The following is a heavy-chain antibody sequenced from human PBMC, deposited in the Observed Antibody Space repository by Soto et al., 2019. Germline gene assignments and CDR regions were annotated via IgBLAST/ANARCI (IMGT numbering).Heavy chain of an antibody. CDR2: IIPILGIA. V-gene: IGHV1-69*02. CDR3: ARGSMGDAYGDLGH. CDR1: GGTFSSYT. J-gene: IGHJ4*02. D-gene: IGHD4-17*01. Sequence: SVKVSCKASGGTFSSYTISWVRQAPGQGLEWMGRIIPILGIANYAQKFQGRVTITADKSTSTAYMELSSLRSEDTAVYYCARGSMGDAYGDLGHWGQGTLVTVPS.